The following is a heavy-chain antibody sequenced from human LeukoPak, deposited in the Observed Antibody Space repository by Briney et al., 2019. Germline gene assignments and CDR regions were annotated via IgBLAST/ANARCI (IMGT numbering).Heavy chain of an antibody. CDR2: FYSSTRT. J-gene: IGHJ6*04. CDR3: ARCMSELDYGDYAYYYHMDV. D-gene: IGHD4-17*01. Sequence: SETLSLTCTVSGDSLTSGSRYWSWIRQPAGKGLEWIGHFYSSTRTTYNPSLESRVTISGDTAKNHFSLKLDSVTAADTAVYFCARCMSELDYGDYAYYYHMDVWGKGTTVTVSS. V-gene: IGHV4-61*09. CDR1: GDSLTSGSRY.